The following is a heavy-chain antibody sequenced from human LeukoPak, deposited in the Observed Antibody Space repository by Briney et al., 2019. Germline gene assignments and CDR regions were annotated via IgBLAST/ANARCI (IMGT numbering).Heavy chain of an antibody. CDR1: GFTFSSYW. CDR3: ARDSENYYDSSGYYYLSDY. Sequence: PGGSLRLSCAASGFTFSSYWMSWVSQAPGKGLEWVANIKQDGNEKYYVDSVKGRFTISRDNANISLYLQMNSLRAEDTAVYYCARDSENYYDSSGYYYLSDYWGQGTLVTVSS. V-gene: IGHV3-7*01. J-gene: IGHJ4*02. D-gene: IGHD3-22*01. CDR2: IKQDGNEK.